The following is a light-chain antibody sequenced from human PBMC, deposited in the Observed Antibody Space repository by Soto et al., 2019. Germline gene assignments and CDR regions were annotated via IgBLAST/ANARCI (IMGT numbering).Light chain of an antibody. V-gene: IGLV2-11*01. J-gene: IGLJ3*02. CDR1: SSDVGAYSY. Sequence: QSALTQPRSVSGSPGQSVTISCTGTSSDVGAYSYVSWYQQHPGKAPKLVLYDVNKRPSGVPDRFSGSKSGNTASLTISGLQAEDETDYYCCSYAGSHVWVFGGGTQLTVL. CDR3: CSYAGSHVWV. CDR2: DVN.